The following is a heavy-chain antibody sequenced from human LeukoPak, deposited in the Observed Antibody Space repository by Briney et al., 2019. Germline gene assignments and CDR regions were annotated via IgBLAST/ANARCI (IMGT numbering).Heavy chain of an antibody. D-gene: IGHD4-17*01. J-gene: IGHJ4*02. V-gene: IGHV4-39*01. CDR1: GGSISRSSYY. Sequence: SETLSLTCTVSGGSISRSSYYWGWIRQPPGKGLEWIGSIYYSGSTYYNPSLKSRVTISVDTSKNQFSLKLSSVTAADTAVYYCARRLTTVTTWFDYWGQGTLVTVSS. CDR3: ARRLTTVTTWFDY. CDR2: IYYSGST.